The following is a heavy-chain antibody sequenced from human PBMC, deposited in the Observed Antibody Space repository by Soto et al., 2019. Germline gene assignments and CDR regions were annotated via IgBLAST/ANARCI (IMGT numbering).Heavy chain of an antibody. D-gene: IGHD3-22*01. CDR1: GGTFSSYA. CDR3: ARDRLYYYDSSGYPNDAFDI. CDR2: IIPIFGTA. J-gene: IGHJ3*02. Sequence: SVKVSCKASGGTFSSYAISWVRQAPGQGIEWMGGIIPIFGTANYAQKFQGRVTITADESTSTAYMELSSLRSEDTAVYYCARDRLYYYDSSGYPNDAFDIWGQGTMVTVSS. V-gene: IGHV1-69*13.